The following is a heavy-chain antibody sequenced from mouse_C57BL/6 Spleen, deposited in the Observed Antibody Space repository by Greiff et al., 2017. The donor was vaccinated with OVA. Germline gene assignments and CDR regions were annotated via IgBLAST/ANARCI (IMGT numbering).Heavy chain of an antibody. Sequence: QVQLQQSDAELVKPGASVKISCKVSGYTFTDHTIHWMKQRPEQGLEWIGYIYPRDGSTKYNEKFKGKATLTADKSSSTAYMQLNSLTSEDSAVYFCASEGLPYDGRRGFAYWGQGTLVTVSA. D-gene: IGHD2-3*01. CDR3: ASEGLPYDGRRGFAY. CDR1: GYTFTDHT. J-gene: IGHJ3*01. CDR2: IYPRDGST. V-gene: IGHV1-78*01.